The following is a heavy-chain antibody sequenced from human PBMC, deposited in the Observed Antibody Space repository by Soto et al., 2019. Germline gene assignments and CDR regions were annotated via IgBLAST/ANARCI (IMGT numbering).Heavy chain of an antibody. J-gene: IGHJ4*02. CDR1: GGSISSYY. CDR3: ARFPPGIAAAGTG. Sequence: SETLSLTCTVSGGSISSYYWSWIRQPPGKGLEWIGYIYYSGSTNYNPSLKSRVTISVDTSKNQFSLKLSSVTAADTAVYYCARFPPGIAAAGTGWGQGTLVTVSS. V-gene: IGHV4-59*01. CDR2: IYYSGST. D-gene: IGHD6-13*01.